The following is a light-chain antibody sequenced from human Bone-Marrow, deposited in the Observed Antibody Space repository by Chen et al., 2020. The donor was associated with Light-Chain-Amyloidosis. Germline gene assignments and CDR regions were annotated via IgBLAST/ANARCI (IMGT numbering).Light chain of an antibody. Sequence: QSALTQPASAAGSVGQSITISCTGTSTDVGHYNIVSWYQQHPGEAPKLMIYEDSERPSGVSNRFSGSKSGNTASLTISGLQTEDQADYYCCSSSDTDTLIFGTGTRLTVL. CDR1: STDVGHYNI. CDR3: CSSSDTDTLI. J-gene: IGLJ2*01. CDR2: EDS. V-gene: IGLV2-23*01.